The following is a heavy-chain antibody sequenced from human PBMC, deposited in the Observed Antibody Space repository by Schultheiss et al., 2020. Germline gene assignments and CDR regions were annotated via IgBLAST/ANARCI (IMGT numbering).Heavy chain of an antibody. J-gene: IGHJ4*02. V-gene: IGHV3-23*01. D-gene: IGHD3-10*01. Sequence: GSLRLSCAASGFTFSSYSMNWVRQAPGKGLEWVSSIGGSGDNAHYADSVKGRFAISRDNSKDTLYVQMNSLRAEDTAVYYCVKSGQHLAGGLWGQGTLVTVSS. CDR2: IGGSGDNA. CDR1: GFTFSSYS. CDR3: VKSGQHLAGGL.